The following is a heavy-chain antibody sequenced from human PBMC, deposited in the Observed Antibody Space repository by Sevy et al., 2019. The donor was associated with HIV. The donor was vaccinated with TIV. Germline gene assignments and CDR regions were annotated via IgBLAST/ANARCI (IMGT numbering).Heavy chain of an antibody. CDR3: ARDRRNDYNGPAHYLDV. Sequence: SETLSLTCSVSGGSITSGFYSWTWIRQPAGKGLEWIGHLYTSGSTNYNSSLKSRVTISVDTSKNQFSLKLNFVTAADTAVYYCARDRRNDYNGPAHYLDVWGKGTTVTVSS. V-gene: IGHV4-61*09. D-gene: IGHD4-4*01. J-gene: IGHJ6*03. CDR1: GGSITSGFYS. CDR2: LYTSGST.